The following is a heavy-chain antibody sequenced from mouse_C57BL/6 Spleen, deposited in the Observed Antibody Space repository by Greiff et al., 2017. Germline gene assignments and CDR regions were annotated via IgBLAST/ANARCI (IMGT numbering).Heavy chain of an antibody. Sequence: EVQRVESGGGLVQPGGSLSLSCAASGFTFTDYYMSWVRQPPGKALEWLGFIRNKANGYTTEYSASVKGRFTISRDNSQSILYLQMNALRAEDSATYYCARYPYYSSYYAMDYWGQGTSVTVSS. CDR1: GFTFTDYY. J-gene: IGHJ4*01. D-gene: IGHD2-5*01. CDR3: ARYPYYSSYYAMDY. CDR2: IRNKANGYTT. V-gene: IGHV7-3*01.